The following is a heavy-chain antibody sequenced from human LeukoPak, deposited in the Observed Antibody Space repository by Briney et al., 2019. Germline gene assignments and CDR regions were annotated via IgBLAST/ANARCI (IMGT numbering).Heavy chain of an antibody. D-gene: IGHD3-22*01. CDR3: AGAGDYYESSGYWY. CDR2: IYHSGST. Sequence: SETLSLTCTVSGGSISSYYWSWIRQPPGKGLEWIGSIYHSGSTYYNPSLKSRVTISVDTSKNQFSLKLSSVTAADTAVYYCAGAGDYYESSGYWYWGQGTLVTVSS. V-gene: IGHV4-59*04. CDR1: GGSISSYY. J-gene: IGHJ4*02.